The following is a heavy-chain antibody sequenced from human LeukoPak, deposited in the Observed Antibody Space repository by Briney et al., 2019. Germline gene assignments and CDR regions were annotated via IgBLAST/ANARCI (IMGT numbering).Heavy chain of an antibody. D-gene: IGHD4-11*01. V-gene: IGHV3-23*01. CDR1: GFTCSSYA. J-gene: IGHJ6*03. CDR3: ARGVRNYVNYYYMDV. Sequence: GGSLRLSCAASGFTCSSYAMSWVRQAPGKGLEWVSAISGSGGSSYYADSVKGRFTISRDNSKNTLYLQMNSLRAEDTAVYYCARGVRNYVNYYYMDVWGKGTTVTVSS. CDR2: ISGSGGSS.